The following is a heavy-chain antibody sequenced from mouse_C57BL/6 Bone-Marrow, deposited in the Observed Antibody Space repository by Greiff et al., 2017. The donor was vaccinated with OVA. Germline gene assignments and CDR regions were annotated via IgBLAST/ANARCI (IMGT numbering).Heavy chain of an antibody. CDR2: IYPGDGDT. J-gene: IGHJ1*03. D-gene: IGHD2-10*01. V-gene: IGHV1-80*01. CDR3: ARSYYGNYFTIVYFDV. Sequence: QVQLQQSGAELVKPGASVKISCKASGYAFSSYWMNWVKQRPGKGLEWIGQIYPGDGDTNYNGKFKGKATLTADKSSSTAYMQLSSLTSEDSAVYFCARSYYGNYFTIVYFDVWGTGTTGTVSS. CDR1: GYAFSSYW.